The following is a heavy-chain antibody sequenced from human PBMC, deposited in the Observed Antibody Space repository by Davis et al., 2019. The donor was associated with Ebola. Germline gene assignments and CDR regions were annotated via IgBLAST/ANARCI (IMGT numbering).Heavy chain of an antibody. D-gene: IGHD4-17*01. CDR3: ARNDYGDYYFDY. Sequence: SVKVSCKASGGTFSSYAISWVRQAPGQGLEWMGRIIPILGIANYAQKFQGRVTITADKSTSTAYMELSSLRSEDTAVYYCARNDYGDYYFDYWGQGTLATVSS. J-gene: IGHJ4*02. CDR1: GGTFSSYA. CDR2: IIPILGIA. V-gene: IGHV1-69*04.